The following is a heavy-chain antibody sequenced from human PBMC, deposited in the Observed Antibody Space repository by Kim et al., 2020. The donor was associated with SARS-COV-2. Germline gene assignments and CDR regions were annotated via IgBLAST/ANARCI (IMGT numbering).Heavy chain of an antibody. D-gene: IGHD2-2*01. Sequence: SGKGRFTISRDNAKSSLYLQMNSLRAEDTAVYYCARSLYCSSTSCFYGMDVWGQGTTVTVSS. V-gene: IGHV3-48*03. J-gene: IGHJ6*02. CDR3: ARSLYCSSTSCFYGMDV.